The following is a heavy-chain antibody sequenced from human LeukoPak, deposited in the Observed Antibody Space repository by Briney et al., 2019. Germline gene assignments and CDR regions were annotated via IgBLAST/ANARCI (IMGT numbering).Heavy chain of an antibody. CDR3: AKDLSPYGDYPDY. Sequence: PGGSLRLSCAASGFAFSSYEMNWVRQAPGKGLEWVSYISSSGSTIYYADSVKGRFTISRDNSKNTLYLQMNSLRAEDTAVYYCAKDLSPYGDYPDYWGQGTLVTVSS. CDR1: GFAFSSYE. D-gene: IGHD4-17*01. V-gene: IGHV3-48*03. J-gene: IGHJ4*02. CDR2: ISSSGSTI.